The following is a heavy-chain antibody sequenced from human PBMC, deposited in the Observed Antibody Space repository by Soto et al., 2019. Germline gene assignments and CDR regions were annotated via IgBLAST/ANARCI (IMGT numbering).Heavy chain of an antibody. D-gene: IGHD2-15*01. CDR2: ISYDGSNK. CDR1: GFTFSSYA. Sequence: QVQLVESGGGVVQPGRSLRLSCAASGFTFSSYAMHWVRQAPGKGLEWVAVISYDGSNKYYADSVKGRFTISRDNSKNTLYLQMNSLRAEDTAVYYCARGDRYCSGGSCSRFDYWGQGTLVTVSS. V-gene: IGHV3-30-3*01. CDR3: ARGDRYCSGGSCSRFDY. J-gene: IGHJ4*02.